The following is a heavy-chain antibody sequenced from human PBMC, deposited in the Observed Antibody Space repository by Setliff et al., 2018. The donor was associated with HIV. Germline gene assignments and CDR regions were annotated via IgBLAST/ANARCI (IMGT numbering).Heavy chain of an antibody. D-gene: IGHD3-22*01. V-gene: IGHV3-30-3*01. CDR2: MSTGGDIK. CDR3: ARDLTTIVTRKVFDI. J-gene: IGHJ3*02. Sequence: VGSLRLSCAATGFTFSSYVLHWVRQAPGKGLEWVAVMSTGGDIKIYADSVKGRFTISRDNSKNTLFLQMNSLRPEDTATYYCARDLTTIVTRKVFDIWGQGTKVTVSS. CDR1: GFTFSSYV.